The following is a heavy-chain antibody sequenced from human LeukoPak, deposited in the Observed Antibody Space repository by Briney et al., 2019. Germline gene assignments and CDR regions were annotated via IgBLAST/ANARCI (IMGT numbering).Heavy chain of an antibody. CDR3: AREDYGSGNVHDY. CDR2: IKQDGSEK. Sequence: GGSLRLSCAASGFTFSSYWMSWVRQAPGKGLEWVANIKQDGSEKYYVDSVKGRFTISRDNAKNSLYLQMNSLRAEDTAVYYCAREDYGSGNVHDYWGQGTLVTVSS. D-gene: IGHD3-10*01. V-gene: IGHV3-7*01. J-gene: IGHJ4*02. CDR1: GFTFSSYW.